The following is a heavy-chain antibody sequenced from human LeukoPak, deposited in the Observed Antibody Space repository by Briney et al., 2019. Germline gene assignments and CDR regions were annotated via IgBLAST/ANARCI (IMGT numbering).Heavy chain of an antibody. V-gene: IGHV3-23*01. D-gene: IGHD6-19*01. J-gene: IGHJ4*02. Sequence: GGSLRLSCAASGFTFSSYAMSWVRQAPGKGLEWVSAISGSGGSTYYADSVKGRFTISRGNSKNTLYLQMNSLRAEDTAVYYCAKVRYSSGYPPGYWGQGTLVTVSS. CDR1: GFTFSSYA. CDR2: ISGSGGST. CDR3: AKVRYSSGYPPGY.